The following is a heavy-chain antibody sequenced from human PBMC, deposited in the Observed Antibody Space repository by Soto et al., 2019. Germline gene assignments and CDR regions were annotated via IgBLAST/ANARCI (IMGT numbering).Heavy chain of an antibody. Sequence: PSETLSLTCAVSGVSISSGDYSWSWIRQPPGKGLEWIGYIYHTGNTVYNPSLKSRVTISVDTSKNQFSLKLSSVTAADTAVYYCARRYGRAFDYWGQGTLVTVSS. CDR1: GVSISSGDYS. CDR2: IYHTGNT. V-gene: IGHV4-30-2*05. CDR3: ARRYGRAFDY. J-gene: IGHJ4*02. D-gene: IGHD1-1*01.